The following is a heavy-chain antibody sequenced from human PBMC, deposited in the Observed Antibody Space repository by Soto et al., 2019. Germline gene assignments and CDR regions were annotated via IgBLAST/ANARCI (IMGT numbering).Heavy chain of an antibody. V-gene: IGHV1-69*13. CDR1: GGTFSSYA. Sequence: SVRVSCKASGGTFSSYAISWVRQAPGQGLEWMGGIIPIFGTANYAQKFQGRVTITADESTSTAYMELSSLRSEDTAVYYCARDRSTGSVYYYGMDVWGQGTTVTVSS. J-gene: IGHJ6*02. D-gene: IGHD1-1*01. CDR3: ARDRSTGSVYYYGMDV. CDR2: IIPIFGTA.